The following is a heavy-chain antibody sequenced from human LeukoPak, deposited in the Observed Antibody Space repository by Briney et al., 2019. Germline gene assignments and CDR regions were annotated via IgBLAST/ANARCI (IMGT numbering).Heavy chain of an antibody. V-gene: IGHV1-2*02. Sequence: GSVKVSCKASGYTFTGYYMHWVRQAPGQGLEWMGWTNPNSGGTNYAQKFQGRVTMTRHTCISTPYMELSRLRSDDTAVYYCAKGYCSSGSCDNWFDPWGQGTLVTVSS. CDR1: GYTFTGYY. CDR2: TNPNSGGT. CDR3: AKGYCSSGSCDNWFDP. D-gene: IGHD2-15*01. J-gene: IGHJ5*02.